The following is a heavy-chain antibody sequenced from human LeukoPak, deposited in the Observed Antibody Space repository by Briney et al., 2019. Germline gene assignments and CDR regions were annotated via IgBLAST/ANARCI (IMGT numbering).Heavy chain of an antibody. CDR2: ISSSGSII. J-gene: IGHJ3*02. D-gene: IGHD1-26*01. V-gene: IGHV3-11*01. CDR3: ARGPRVGATDAFDI. Sequence: GGSLRLSCAASGFTFSDYYMSWIRQAPGKGLEWVSYISSSGSIIYYADSVKGRFTISRDNAKKSLYLQMNSLRAEDTAVYYCARGPRVGATDAFDIWGQGTMVTVSS. CDR1: GFTFSDYY.